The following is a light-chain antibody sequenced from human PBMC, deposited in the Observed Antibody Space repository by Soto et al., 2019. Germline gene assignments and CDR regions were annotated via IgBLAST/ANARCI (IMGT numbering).Light chain of an antibody. CDR2: GAS. J-gene: IGKJ1*01. CDR3: QQYVSSPWA. Sequence: EILFAQSPCTLSLSPGERATLSCRASQSVTNSFLAWYQQKPGQAPRLLIYGASRRATGIPDRFTGSGSGTDFTLTISRLEPEDFAVYYCQQYVSSPWAFGQGTKVDIK. V-gene: IGKV3-20*01. CDR1: QSVTNSF.